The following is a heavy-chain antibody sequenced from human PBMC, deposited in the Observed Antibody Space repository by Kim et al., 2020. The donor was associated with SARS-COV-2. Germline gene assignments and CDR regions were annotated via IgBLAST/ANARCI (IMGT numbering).Heavy chain of an antibody. D-gene: IGHD2-2*01. CDR1: GGSISSYY. J-gene: IGHJ5*02. V-gene: IGHV4-59*01. CDR2: IYYSGST. CDR3: ARVALGYCSSTRCHKGFDP. Sequence: SETLSLTCTVSGGSISSYYWSWIRQPPGKGLEWIGYIYYSGSTNYNPSLKSRVTISVDTSKNQFSLKLSSVTAADTAVYYCARVALGYCSSTRCHKGFDPWGHGTLVTVSS.